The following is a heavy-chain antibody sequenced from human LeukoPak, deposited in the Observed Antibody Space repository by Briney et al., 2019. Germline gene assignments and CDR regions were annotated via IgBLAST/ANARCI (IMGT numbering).Heavy chain of an antibody. CDR1: GGSFSGYY. V-gene: IGHV4-34*01. J-gene: IGHJ4*02. D-gene: IGHD2-2*01. Sequence: SETLSLTCAVYGGSFSGYYWSWIRQPPGKGLEWIGEINHSGSTNYNPSLKSRVTISVDTSKNQFSLKLSSVTAADTAVYYCARKASIRGGFHWGQGTLVTVSS. CDR2: INHSGST. CDR3: ARKASIRGGFH.